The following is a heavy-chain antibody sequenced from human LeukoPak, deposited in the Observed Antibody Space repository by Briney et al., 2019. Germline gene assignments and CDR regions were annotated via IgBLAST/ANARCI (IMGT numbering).Heavy chain of an antibody. V-gene: IGHV3-30*03. D-gene: IGHD4-4*01. CDR3: AREIMVTVSNWFDP. Sequence: GGSLRLSCAASGFTFSSYGMHWVRQAPGKGLEWVAVISYDGSNKYYADSVKGRFTISRDNSKNTLYLQMNSLRAEDTAVYYCAREIMVTVSNWFDPWGQGTLVTVSS. CDR1: GFTFSSYG. J-gene: IGHJ5*02. CDR2: ISYDGSNK.